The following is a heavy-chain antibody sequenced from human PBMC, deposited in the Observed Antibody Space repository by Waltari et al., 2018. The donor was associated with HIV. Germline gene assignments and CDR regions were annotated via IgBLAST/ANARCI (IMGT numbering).Heavy chain of an antibody. CDR1: GFTFSSYA. V-gene: IGHV3-30-3*01. CDR2: ISYDGSNK. J-gene: IGHJ6*02. CDR3: ARDTHYGMDV. Sequence: QVQLVESGGGVVHPGKSLRLSCAASGFTFSSYAMHWVRQAPGKGLEWVAVISYDGSNKYSAYSVKGRFTISRDNSKNTLYLQMNSLRAEDTAMYYCARDTHYGMDVWGQGTTVTVSS.